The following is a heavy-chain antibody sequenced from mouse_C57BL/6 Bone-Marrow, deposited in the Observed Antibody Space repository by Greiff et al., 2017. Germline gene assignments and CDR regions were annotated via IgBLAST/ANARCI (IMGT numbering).Heavy chain of an antibody. D-gene: IGHD1-2*01. Sequence: EVHLVESGGGLVQPGGSLSLSCAASGFTFTDYYMSWVRQPPGKALEWLGFIRNKANGYTTEYSAYVKGRFTISRDNSQSILYLQMNALRAEDSATYYCARDSTTARGYAMDYWGQGTSVTVSS. CDR3: ARDSTTARGYAMDY. J-gene: IGHJ4*01. V-gene: IGHV7-3*01. CDR2: IRNKANGYTT. CDR1: GFTFTDYY.